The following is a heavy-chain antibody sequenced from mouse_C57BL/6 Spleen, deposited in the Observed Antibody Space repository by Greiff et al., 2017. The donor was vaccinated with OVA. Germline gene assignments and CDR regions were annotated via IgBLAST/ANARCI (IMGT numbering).Heavy chain of an antibody. V-gene: IGHV3-6*01. CDR3: ARDDYETDY. J-gene: IGHJ2*01. CDR2: ISYDGSN. Sequence: EVKLMESGPGLVKPSQSLSLTCSVTGFSITSGYYWNWIRQFPGNKLEWMGYISYDGSNKYNPSLKNRIAITRDTSKNQFFLKLNSVTTEDTATYYCARDDYETDYWGQGTTLTVSS. CDR1: GFSITSGYY. D-gene: IGHD2-4*01.